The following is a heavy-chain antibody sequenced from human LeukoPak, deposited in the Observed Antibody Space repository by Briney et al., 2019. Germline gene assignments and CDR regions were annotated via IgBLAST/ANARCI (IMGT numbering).Heavy chain of an antibody. J-gene: IGHJ1*01. CDR1: GGSISSSSYY. Sequence: PSETLSLTCTVSGGSISSSSYYWGWIRQPPGKGLEWIGSIYYSGSTYYNPSLKSRVTIFVDTSKNQFSLKLSSVTAADTAVYFCAAQRGYYYDSSGYYLDYFQHWGQGTLVTVSS. CDR2: IYYSGST. V-gene: IGHV4-39*01. CDR3: AAQRGYYYDSSGYYLDYFQH. D-gene: IGHD3-22*01.